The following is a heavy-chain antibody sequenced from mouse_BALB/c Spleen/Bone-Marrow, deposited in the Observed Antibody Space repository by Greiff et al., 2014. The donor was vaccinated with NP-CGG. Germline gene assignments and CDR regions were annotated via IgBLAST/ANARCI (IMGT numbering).Heavy chain of an antibody. J-gene: IGHJ2*01. CDR1: GYSFTGYT. CDR3: ARREGGPFDY. V-gene: IGHV1-18*01. Sequence: VHVKQSGPELVKPGASMKISCKASGYSFTGYTMNWVKQSHGKNLEWIGLINPYNGGTTYSQKFKGKATLTVDKSSSTAYMELLSLTSEDSAVYFCARREGGPFDYWGQGTTLTVSS. CDR2: INPYNGGT.